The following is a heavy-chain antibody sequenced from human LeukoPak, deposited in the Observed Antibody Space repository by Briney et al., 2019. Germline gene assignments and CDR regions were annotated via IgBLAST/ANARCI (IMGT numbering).Heavy chain of an antibody. CDR1: GGSFSGYY. D-gene: IGHD6-19*01. CDR2: INHSGGT. V-gene: IGHV4-34*01. Sequence: SETLSLTCALDGGSFSGYYWSWIRQPPGKGLEWIGEINHSGGTNYNPCLKSRVTISADTSKTQFSLKQSYLTAADTAVSYCESDRIAVACTGFDYGGQGTLVTVSS. CDR3: ESDRIAVACTGFDY. J-gene: IGHJ4*02.